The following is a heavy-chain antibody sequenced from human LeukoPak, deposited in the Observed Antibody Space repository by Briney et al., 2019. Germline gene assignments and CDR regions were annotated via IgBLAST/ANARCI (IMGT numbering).Heavy chain of an antibody. CDR1: GFTFSSSG. CDR3: AKVPPTSVTREGMDV. V-gene: IGHV3-30*18. D-gene: IGHD4-17*01. Sequence: GGSLRLSCAASGFTFSSSGMPWVRQAPGKGLEWVAVISYDGEKTYYGDSVKGRFTISRDNSKNTLFLHMNSLRVDDTAVYYCAKVPPTSVTREGMDVWGQGTMVRVSS. CDR2: ISYDGEKT. J-gene: IGHJ6*02.